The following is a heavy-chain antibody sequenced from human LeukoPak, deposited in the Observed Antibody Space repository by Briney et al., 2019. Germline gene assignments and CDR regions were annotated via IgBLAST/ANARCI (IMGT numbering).Heavy chain of an antibody. D-gene: IGHD4-17*01. Sequence: SQTLSLTCTVSGGSISSGSYYWSRIRQPAGKVLGWIGRIYTSGSTNYNPSLKSRVTISVDTSKNQFSLKLSSVTAADTAVYYCARGSRDFYGDYVAYYFDYWGQGTLVTVSS. CDR2: IYTSGST. CDR1: GGSISSGSYY. J-gene: IGHJ4*02. V-gene: IGHV4-61*02. CDR3: ARGSRDFYGDYVAYYFDY.